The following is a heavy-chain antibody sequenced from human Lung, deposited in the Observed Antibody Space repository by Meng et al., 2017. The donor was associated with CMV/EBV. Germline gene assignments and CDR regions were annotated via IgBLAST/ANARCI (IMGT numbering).Heavy chain of an antibody. V-gene: IGHV1-2*06. D-gene: IGHD6-19*01. CDR3: AKSSDNGWSS. CDR1: GYSFSGFY. Sequence: VQLVQSGAEVKRPGASVTISCQASGYSFSGFYLNWARQAPGHGLEWLGRVNPISDDTHLAQKFGGRITVTRGATINTAFMELTRLRPDDTAVYYCAKSSDNGWSSWGPGTLVTVSS. J-gene: IGHJ4*01. CDR2: VNPISDDT.